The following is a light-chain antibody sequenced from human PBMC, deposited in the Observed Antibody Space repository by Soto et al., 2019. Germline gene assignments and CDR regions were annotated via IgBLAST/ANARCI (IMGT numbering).Light chain of an antibody. CDR3: CSYAGRYTYV. CDR2: DVS. J-gene: IGLJ1*01. V-gene: IGLV2-11*01. CDR1: SSDVGGYNY. Sequence: QSVLTQPRAVSGSPGQSGTISCTGASSDVGGYNYVSWYQQHPGKAPKLMIYDVSKRPSGVPDRFSGSKSGNTASLTISGLQTADEADYYCCSYAGRYTYVFGTGTKVTVL.